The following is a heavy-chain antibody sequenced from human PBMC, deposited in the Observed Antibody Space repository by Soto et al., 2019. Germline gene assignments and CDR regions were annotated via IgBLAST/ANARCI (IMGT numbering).Heavy chain of an antibody. V-gene: IGHV3-33*01. J-gene: IGHJ4*02. CDR1: GSIFRGYG. D-gene: IGHD2-8*01. CDR3: ARDGVGVTAFWGYLDY. CDR2: IRFDGSNI. Sequence: QVLLVESGGGVVQPGRSLRLSCAASGSIFRGYGMHWVRQAPGKGLEWVAVIRFDGSNINYADFVMGRFTISRDNSKNTLYLEMNSLRVEDTAVYYCARDGVGVTAFWGYLDYWGQGTLVTVSS.